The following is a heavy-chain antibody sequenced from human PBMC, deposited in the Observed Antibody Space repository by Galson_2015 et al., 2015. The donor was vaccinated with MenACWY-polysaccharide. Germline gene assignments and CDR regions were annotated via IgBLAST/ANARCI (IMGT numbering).Heavy chain of an antibody. CDR1: GYTFTSYD. CDR3: ARAVADYYYYGMNV. V-gene: IGHV1-8*01. Sequence: SVKVSCKASGYTFTSYDINWVRQATGQGLEWMGWMNPNSGNTGYAQKFQGRVTMTRNTSISTAYMELSSLRSEDTAVYYCARAVADYYYYGMNVWGQGTTVTVSS. J-gene: IGHJ6*02. D-gene: IGHD2-15*01. CDR2: MNPNSGNT.